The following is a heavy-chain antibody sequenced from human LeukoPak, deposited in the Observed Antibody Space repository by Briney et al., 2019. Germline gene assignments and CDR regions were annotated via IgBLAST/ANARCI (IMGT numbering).Heavy chain of an antibody. CDR2: IYTSGST. CDR1: GGSISSGSYY. Sequence: PSETLSLTCTVSGGSISSGSYYWSWIRQPAGKGLEWIGRIYTSGSTNYNPSLKSRVTISVDTSKNQFSLKLSSVTAANTAVYYCARLAVNNAFDIWGQGTMVTVSS. CDR3: ARLAVNNAFDI. D-gene: IGHD3-22*01. V-gene: IGHV4-61*02. J-gene: IGHJ3*02.